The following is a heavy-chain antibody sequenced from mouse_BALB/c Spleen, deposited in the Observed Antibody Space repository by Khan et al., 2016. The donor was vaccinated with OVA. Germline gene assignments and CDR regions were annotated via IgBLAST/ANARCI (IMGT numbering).Heavy chain of an antibody. D-gene: IGHD1-1*01. Sequence: EVKPLELGPCPLKPFQSLFLTRPVTGLSITSEYAWDWNRQFSGNKLEWMAYISYSGSNTYSPSLRSFYSSTRDTSNNQFFLQLNSFTTEDTATYYCASGRLLLRYPDYFDYWGQGTTLTVSS. CDR1: GLSITSEYA. J-gene: IGHJ2*01. V-gene: IGHV3-2*02. CDR2: ISYSGSN. CDR3: ASGRLLLRYPDYFDY.